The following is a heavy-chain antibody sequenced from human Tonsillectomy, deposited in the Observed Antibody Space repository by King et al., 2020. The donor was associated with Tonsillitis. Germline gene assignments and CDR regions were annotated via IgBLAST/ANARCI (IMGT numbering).Heavy chain of an antibody. Sequence: VQLVESGGGLVQPGGSLRLSCAASVFTFSSNWMHWVRQAPGKGLVWVSRINTDGSRTNSADSVKGRFTISRDNAKNTLYLQMNSLRAEDTAVYYCARGGPLDYWGQGTLVTVSS. D-gene: IGHD3-16*01. CDR2: INTDGSRT. V-gene: IGHV3-74*01. J-gene: IGHJ4*02. CDR1: VFTFSSNW. CDR3: ARGGPLDY.